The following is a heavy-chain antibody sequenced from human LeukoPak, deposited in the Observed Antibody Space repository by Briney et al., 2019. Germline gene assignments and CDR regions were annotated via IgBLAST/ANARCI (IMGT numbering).Heavy chain of an antibody. CDR2: ISRSSNTI. CDR3: ATANPGTASPSFDF. D-gene: IGHD1-1*01. CDR1: AFTFTMYS. Sequence: GGSLRLSCAGPAFTFTMYSMNWVRQAPGKGLEWLFYISRSSNTIYHADSVKGRFTVSRDNAKGSLYLQMNSLRREDTAVYYCATANPGTASPSFDFWGQGTLVTVSS. V-gene: IGHV3-48*01. J-gene: IGHJ4*02.